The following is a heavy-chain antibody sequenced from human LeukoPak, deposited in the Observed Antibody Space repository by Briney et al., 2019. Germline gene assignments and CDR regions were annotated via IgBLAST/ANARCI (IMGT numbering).Heavy chain of an antibody. Sequence: SGGSLRLSCAASGFTFDDYAMHWVRQAPGKGLEWVSLISWDGGSTYYADSVKGRFTISRDNSKNSLYLQMNSLRAEDTALYYCAKDGGSSSYYYYYYMDVWGKGTTVTVSS. CDR3: AKDGGSSSYYYYYYMDV. J-gene: IGHJ6*03. D-gene: IGHD6-6*01. CDR1: GFTFDDYA. CDR2: ISWDGGST. V-gene: IGHV3-43D*03.